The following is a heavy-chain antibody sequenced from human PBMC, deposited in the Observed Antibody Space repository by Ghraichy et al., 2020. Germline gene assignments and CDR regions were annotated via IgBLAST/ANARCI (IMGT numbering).Heavy chain of an antibody. CDR3: AKKPYCDATTCYAFDS. D-gene: IGHD2-2*01. CDR1: GFIFSSYA. CDR2: ISRNGDAT. V-gene: IGHV3-23*01. J-gene: IGHJ4*02. Sequence: ETLRLSCTASGFIFSSYAMAWVRQSPGKGLDWVSTISRNGDATHYADSVKGRFTISRDNANNTLYLQMNGLRAEDTAVFFCAKKPYCDATTCYAFDSWGQGTLVTVSS.